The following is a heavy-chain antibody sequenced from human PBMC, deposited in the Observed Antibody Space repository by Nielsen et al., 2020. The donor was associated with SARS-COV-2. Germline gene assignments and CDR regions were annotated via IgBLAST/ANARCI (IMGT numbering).Heavy chain of an antibody. CDR2: ILGSGAAT. CDR1: GFTFGTYT. CDR3: AKDRIPDGLWEIDY. Sequence: GGSLRLSCTVSGFTFGTYTISWVRQPPGKGLQWVAGILGSGAATFYADSVKGRFTVPRDNSMNTVYLEMSRLRSEDTALYFCAKDRIPDGLWEIDYWGQGTRVTVSS. D-gene: IGHD1-14*01. J-gene: IGHJ4*02. V-gene: IGHV3-23*01.